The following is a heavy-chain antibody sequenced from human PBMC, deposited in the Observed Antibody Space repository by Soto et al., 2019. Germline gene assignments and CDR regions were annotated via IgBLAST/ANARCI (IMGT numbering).Heavy chain of an antibody. CDR2: IWYDGSNK. D-gene: IGHD1-26*01. CDR3: ARAVGPYDY. V-gene: IGHV3-33*01. Sequence: QVQLVESGGGVVQPGRSLRLSCAASGFTFSTYGIHWVRQAPGKGLEWVAVIWYDGSNKYYADSVKGRFTISRDNSKNTLYPQMDSRRDEDTAVYYCARAVGPYDYWGQGTLVTVSS. J-gene: IGHJ4*02. CDR1: GFTFSTYG.